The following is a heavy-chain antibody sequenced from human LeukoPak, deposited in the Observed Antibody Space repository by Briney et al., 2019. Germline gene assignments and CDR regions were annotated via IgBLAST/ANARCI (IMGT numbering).Heavy chain of an antibody. Sequence: SETLSLTCTVSGGSISSYYWSWIRQPPGKGLEWIGRMYTTGSTNYNPSLKSRVTISVDTSKNQFSLKLSSVTAADTAVYYCARVRDGSARWAFDIWGQGTMVTVSS. CDR2: MYTTGST. V-gene: IGHV4-4*08. J-gene: IGHJ3*02. D-gene: IGHD6-6*01. CDR3: ARVRDGSARWAFDI. CDR1: GGSISSYY.